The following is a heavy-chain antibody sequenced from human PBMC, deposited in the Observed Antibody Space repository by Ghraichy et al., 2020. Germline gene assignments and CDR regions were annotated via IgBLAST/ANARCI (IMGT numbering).Heavy chain of an antibody. J-gene: IGHJ4*02. CDR3: AKTMSFYYFDY. V-gene: IGHV3-23*01. CDR1: GFSFSTYA. Sequence: GGSLRLSCAASGFSFSTYAMSWVRQAPGKGLEWVSVISISGVTTYYADSVKGRFTNSRDNSKNTLYLQMNSLRAEDTAVYYCAKTMSFYYFDYWGQGTLVTVSS. CDR2: ISISGVTT.